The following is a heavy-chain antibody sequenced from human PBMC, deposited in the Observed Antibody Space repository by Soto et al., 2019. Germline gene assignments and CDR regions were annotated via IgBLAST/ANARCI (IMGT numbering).Heavy chain of an antibody. CDR1: GFTFSDHF. V-gene: IGHV3-72*01. D-gene: IGHD1-26*01. CDR2: TRNKANGYTT. CDR3: TREAFSGSYYTYYFDY. J-gene: IGHJ4*02. Sequence: PGGSLRLSCAASGFTFSDHFMDWVRQAPGRGLEWVGRTRNKANGYTTEYAASVEGRFTISRDDSRNSLYLQMNSLKTEDTAVYFCTREAFSGSYYTYYFDYWGQGTLVTVSS.